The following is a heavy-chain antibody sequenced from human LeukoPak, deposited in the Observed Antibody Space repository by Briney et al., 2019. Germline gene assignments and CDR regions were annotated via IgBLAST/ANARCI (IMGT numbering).Heavy chain of an antibody. CDR3: AKLKYYYDSSGYYYGDRDYYFDY. V-gene: IGHV3-33*06. D-gene: IGHD3-22*01. Sequence: GRSLRLSSAASGFTFSSYGMHWVRQAPGKGLEWVAVIWYDGSNKYYADSVKGRFTISRDNSKNTLYLQMNSLRAEDTAVYYCAKLKYYYDSSGYYYGDRDYYFDYWGQGTLVTVSS. CDR1: GFTFSSYG. J-gene: IGHJ4*02. CDR2: IWYDGSNK.